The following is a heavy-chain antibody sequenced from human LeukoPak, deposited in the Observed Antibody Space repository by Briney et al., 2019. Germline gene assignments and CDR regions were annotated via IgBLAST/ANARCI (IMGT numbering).Heavy chain of an antibody. CDR2: IKSKISGWTT. J-gene: IGHJ3*01. CDR3: TTDAPYYYGSGTKTDAFDL. CDR1: GFTFSNAW. Sequence: GGSLRLSCAASGFTFSNAWMYWVRQAPGKGLEWVGRIKSKISGWTTDYAAPVKGRFTISRDDSKNTLYLQMNSLKTEDTAVYYCTTDAPYYYGSGTKTDAFDLWGQGTMVTVSS. V-gene: IGHV3-15*01. D-gene: IGHD3-10*01.